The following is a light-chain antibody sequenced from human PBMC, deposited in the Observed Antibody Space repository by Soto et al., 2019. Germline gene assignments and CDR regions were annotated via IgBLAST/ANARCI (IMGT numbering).Light chain of an antibody. CDR2: AAS. J-gene: IGKJ3*01. CDR1: QGISNY. V-gene: IGKV1-9*01. Sequence: DIQLTQSPSFLSASVGDRVTITCRASQGISNYLAWYQQKPGRAPKLLIYAASTLQTGVPSRFRGRRSGTEYTPTISSLQPEDFPTHYCQQLNRYHFTFGPGTKVDIK. CDR3: QQLNRYHFT.